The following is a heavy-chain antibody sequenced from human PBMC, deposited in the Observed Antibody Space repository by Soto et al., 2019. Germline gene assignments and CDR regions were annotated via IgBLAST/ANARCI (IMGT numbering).Heavy chain of an antibody. V-gene: IGHV3-30-3*01. CDR2: ISYDGSNK. D-gene: IGHD6-13*01. CDR1: GFTFSSYA. Sequence: GGSLRLSCAASGFTFSSYAMHWVRQAPGKGLEWVAVISYDGSNKYYADSVKGRFTISRDNSKNTLYLQMNSLRAEDTAVYYCARDPGDSSSWNHYYYYYGMDVWGQGTTVTVSS. CDR3: ARDPGDSSSWNHYYYYYGMDV. J-gene: IGHJ6*02.